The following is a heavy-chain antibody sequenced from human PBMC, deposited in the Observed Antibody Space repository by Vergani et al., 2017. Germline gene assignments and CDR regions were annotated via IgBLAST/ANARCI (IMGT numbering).Heavy chain of an antibody. D-gene: IGHD6-13*01. CDR3: AKDITPAAAGTDY. CDR1: GVTFSSYG. Sequence: QVQLVESGGGVVQPGGSLRLSCAASGVTFSSYGMHWVRQAPGKGLEWVAFIRYDGSNKYYADSVKGRFTISRDNSKNTLYLQMNSLRAEDTAVYYCAKDITPAAAGTDYWGQGTLVTVSS. J-gene: IGHJ4*02. V-gene: IGHV3-30*02. CDR2: IRYDGSNK.